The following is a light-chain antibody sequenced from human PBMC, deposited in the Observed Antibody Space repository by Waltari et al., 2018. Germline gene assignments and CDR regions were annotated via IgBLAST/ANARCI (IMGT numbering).Light chain of an antibody. CDR2: GAS. Sequence: EIVMTQSPATLSVSPGERATLPCRASQGFSSTLAWYQQKPGQAPRLLIYGASTRATGIPARFSGSGSGTEFTLTISSLQSEDFAVYYCQQYFSAPYTFGQGTKLEIK. V-gene: IGKV3-15*01. CDR3: QQYFSAPYT. CDR1: QGFSST. J-gene: IGKJ2*01.